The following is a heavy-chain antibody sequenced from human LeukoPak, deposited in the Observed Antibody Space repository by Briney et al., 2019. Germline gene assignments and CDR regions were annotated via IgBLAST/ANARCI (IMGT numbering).Heavy chain of an antibody. CDR2: IKKDGSEK. D-gene: IGHD6-13*01. CDR1: GFTSSSYW. V-gene: IGHV3-7*03. Sequence: GGSLRLSCAASGFTSSSYWMSWVRQAPGKGLEWVANIKKDGSEKYYVDSVKGRFTIFRDNAKNSLYLQMNSLRAEDTAVYFCARGLYSSTTYYFDYWGQGTPVTVS. CDR3: ARGLYSSTTYYFDY. J-gene: IGHJ4*02.